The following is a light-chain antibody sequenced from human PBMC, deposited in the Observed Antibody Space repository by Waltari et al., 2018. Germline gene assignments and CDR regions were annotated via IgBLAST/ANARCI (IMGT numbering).Light chain of an antibody. V-gene: IGKV4-1*01. CDR3: QQYYGTPPT. CDR1: QNVLYSSNNKNY. J-gene: IGKJ1*01. Sequence: DIVMTQSPDSLAVSLGERATINCKSSQNVLYSSNNKNYLAWYQQKPGQPPKLLIYWASTRESGVPDRFSGSRSGTDFTLTISSLQAEDVAVYYCQQYYGTPPTFGQGTKVEIK. CDR2: WAS.